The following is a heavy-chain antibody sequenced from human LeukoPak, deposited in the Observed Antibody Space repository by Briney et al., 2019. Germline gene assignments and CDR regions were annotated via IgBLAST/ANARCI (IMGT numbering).Heavy chain of an antibody. CDR3: ARGGFMVRGVIILNDAFDI. J-gene: IGHJ3*02. D-gene: IGHD3-10*01. Sequence: NPSETLSLTCAGYGGSFSGYYWNWIRQPPGKGLEWIGEVNHSGSTNYNPSLKSRVTMSVDTSKNQFSLKLSSVTAADTAVYYCARGGFMVRGVIILNDAFDIWGQGTMVTVSS. V-gene: IGHV4-34*01. CDR1: GGSFSGYY. CDR2: VNHSGST.